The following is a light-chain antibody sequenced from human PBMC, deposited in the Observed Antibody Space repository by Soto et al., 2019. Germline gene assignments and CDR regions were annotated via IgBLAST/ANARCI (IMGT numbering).Light chain of an antibody. V-gene: IGLV2-11*01. CDR1: SSDVGDYNY. J-gene: IGLJ3*02. CDR3: CSYAGSYTWV. CDR2: AVN. Sequence: QSALTQPRSVSGSPGQSVTISCTGTSSDVGDYNYVSWYQQHPGKAPKLLIYAVNMRTSGVPDRFSGSKSGNTASLTISGLQAEDEADYYCCSYAGSYTWVFGGGTKLTVL.